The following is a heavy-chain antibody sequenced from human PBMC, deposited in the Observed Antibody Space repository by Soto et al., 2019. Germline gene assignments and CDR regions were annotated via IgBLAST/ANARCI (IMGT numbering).Heavy chain of an antibody. CDR3: ARDKGTSEFCPASDYYYGLAV. CDR1: GGSISSGGYY. J-gene: IGHJ6*02. D-gene: IGHD2-2*01. CDR2: IYYSGST. V-gene: IGHV4-31*03. Sequence: SETLSLTCTVSGGSISSGGYYWSWIRQHPGKGLEWIGYIYYSGSTYYNPSLKCRVTISVDTSKNQFSLKLSSVTAADTAVYYCARDKGTSEFCPASDYYYGLAVWGQGTTVTVSS.